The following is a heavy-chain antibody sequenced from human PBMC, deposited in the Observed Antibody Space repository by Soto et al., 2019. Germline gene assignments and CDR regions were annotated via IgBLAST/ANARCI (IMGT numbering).Heavy chain of an antibody. Sequence: SETLSLTCAVYGGSISGYYWSWIRQPPGKGLEWIGEINHSGSTNYNPSLKSRVTISVDTSKNQFSLKLSSVTAADTAVYYCASQGLYSSSRGQDYWGQGTLVTVSS. V-gene: IGHV4-34*01. D-gene: IGHD6-6*01. CDR3: ASQGLYSSSRGQDY. CDR1: GGSISGYY. CDR2: INHSGST. J-gene: IGHJ4*02.